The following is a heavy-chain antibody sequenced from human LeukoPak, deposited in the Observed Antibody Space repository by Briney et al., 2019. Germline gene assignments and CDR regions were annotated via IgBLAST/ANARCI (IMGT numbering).Heavy chain of an antibody. CDR2: IWFEGSNK. V-gene: IGHV3-33*08. J-gene: IGHJ6*02. D-gene: IGHD6-13*01. Sequence: GGSLRLSCAASGFTVSSNYMSWVRQAPGKGLEWVGVIWFEGSNKYYASSVKGRFNISRDNSKNSLYLQMNSLRAEDTAVYYCARIGQQLVRGGMDVWGQGTTVTVSS. CDR1: GFTVSSNY. CDR3: ARIGQQLVRGGMDV.